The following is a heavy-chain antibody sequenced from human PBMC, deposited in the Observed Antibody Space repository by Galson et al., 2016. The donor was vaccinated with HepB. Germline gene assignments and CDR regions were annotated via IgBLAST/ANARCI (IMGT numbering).Heavy chain of an antibody. V-gene: IGHV3-48*01. D-gene: IGHD2-8*01. CDR3: ARYGGTCTNGKCFLFFDS. Sequence: SLRLSCAASGFSFNSYSMSWVRQAPGKGLEWISHITGSGTTMYYAESVKGRFTISRDNSKNTLYLQMKSLRGEDTAVYYCARYGGTCTNGKCFLFFDSWGQGTPVTVSS. CDR2: ITGSGTTM. CDR1: GFSFNSYS. J-gene: IGHJ4*02.